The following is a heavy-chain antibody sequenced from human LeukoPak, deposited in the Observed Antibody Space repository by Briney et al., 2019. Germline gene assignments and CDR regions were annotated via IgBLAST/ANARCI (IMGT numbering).Heavy chain of an antibody. V-gene: IGHV3-66*01. Sequence: GGSLRLSCAASGLTVSANFMNWVRQAPGKGLEWVSVPYSDDSTYYADSVKGRFTISRDNSKNTLFLHINSLRAEDTAMYFCARGIVPAALLYYFDLWGQGTLITVSS. CDR2: PYSDDST. CDR1: GLTVSANF. D-gene: IGHD2-2*01. CDR3: ARGIVPAALLYYFDL. J-gene: IGHJ4*02.